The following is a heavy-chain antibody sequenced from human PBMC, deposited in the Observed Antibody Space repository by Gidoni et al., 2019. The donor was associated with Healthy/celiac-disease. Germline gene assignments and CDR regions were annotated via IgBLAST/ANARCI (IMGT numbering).Heavy chain of an antibody. D-gene: IGHD3-22*01. CDR1: GFTFSSYA. V-gene: IGHV3-23*01. CDR2: ISGSGGST. Sequence: EVQLLESGGGLVQPGGSLRLSCAASGFTFSSYAMSWVRQAPGKGLEWVSAISGSGGSTYYADSVKGRFTISRDNSKNTLYLQMNSLRAEDTAVYYCAKEITMIVVQGENWFDPWGQGTLVTVSS. CDR3: AKEITMIVVQGENWFDP. J-gene: IGHJ5*02.